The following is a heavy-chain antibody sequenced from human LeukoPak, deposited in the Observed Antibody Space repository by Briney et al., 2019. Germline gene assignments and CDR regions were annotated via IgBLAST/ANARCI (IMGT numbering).Heavy chain of an antibody. CDR2: INTHNGDT. V-gene: IGHV1-18*01. CDR1: GYTFTTYG. D-gene: IGHD3-22*01. Sequence: GASVKVSCKASGYTFTTYGVSWVRQAPGQGLEWMGCINTHNGDTNYAQKVQDRVTMTTDTSTNTAYMELRSLRSDDTAVYYCARGGFYYDSSGYVESFDYWGQGTLVTVS. J-gene: IGHJ4*02. CDR3: ARGGFYYDSSGYVESFDY.